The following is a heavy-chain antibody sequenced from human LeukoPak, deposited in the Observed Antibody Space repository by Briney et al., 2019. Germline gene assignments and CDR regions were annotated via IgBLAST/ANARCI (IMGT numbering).Heavy chain of an antibody. Sequence: SETLSLTCAVYGGSFSGYYWSWIRQPPGKGLEWIGEINHGGSTNYNPSLKSRVTISVDTSKNQFFLKLSSVTAADTAVYYCARAPVCRYWGQGTLVTVSS. J-gene: IGHJ4*02. CDR2: INHGGST. V-gene: IGHV4-34*01. CDR3: ARAPVCRY. D-gene: IGHD3-16*01. CDR1: GGSFSGYY.